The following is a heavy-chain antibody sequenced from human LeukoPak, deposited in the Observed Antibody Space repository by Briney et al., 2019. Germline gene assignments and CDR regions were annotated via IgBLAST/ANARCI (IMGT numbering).Heavy chain of an antibody. Sequence: SVKVSCKASGGTFSNSVISWVRQAPGQGLEWMGGIIPIFDKTNYAQKFQDRVTITADESTSTAYMELSTLRSEDTAVYYCARAASEVSLLRNWFDPWGQGTLVTVSS. D-gene: IGHD2-15*01. V-gene: IGHV1-69*13. J-gene: IGHJ5*02. CDR1: GGTFSNSV. CDR2: IIPIFDKT. CDR3: ARAASEVSLLRNWFDP.